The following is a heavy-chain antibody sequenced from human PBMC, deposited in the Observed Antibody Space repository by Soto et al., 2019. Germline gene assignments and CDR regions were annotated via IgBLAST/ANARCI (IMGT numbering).Heavy chain of an antibody. CDR2: INTDGSST. V-gene: IGHV3-74*01. D-gene: IGHD5-18*01. Sequence: EVQLVESGGGLVQPGGSLRLSCAVSGFTFCSFWMHWDRQAPGEGLVWVSRINTDGSSTSYADSVKGRFTISRDNATNTLYLQMNCLRVEDTAMYYCAKRGVDTFGLSYWGQGTLVTVSS. CDR3: AKRGVDTFGLSY. J-gene: IGHJ4*02. CDR1: GFTFCSFW.